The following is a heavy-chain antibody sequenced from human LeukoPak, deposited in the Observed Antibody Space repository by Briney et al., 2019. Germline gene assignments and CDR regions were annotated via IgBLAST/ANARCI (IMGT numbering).Heavy chain of an antibody. CDR3: ARDYGGNSGGSAFDI. D-gene: IGHD4-23*01. CDR2: IYYSGST. Sequence: PSETLSLTCTVSGGSISSGDYYWSWIRQPPGKGLEWIGYIYYSGSTYYNPSLKSRVTISVDTSKNQFSLKLSSVTAADTAVYYCARDYGGNSGGSAFDIWGQGTMVTVSS. V-gene: IGHV4-30-4*01. J-gene: IGHJ3*02. CDR1: GGSISSGDYY.